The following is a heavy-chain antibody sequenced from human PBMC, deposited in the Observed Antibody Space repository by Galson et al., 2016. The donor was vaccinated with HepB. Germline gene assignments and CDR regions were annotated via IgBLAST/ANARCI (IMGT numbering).Heavy chain of an antibody. J-gene: IGHJ5*02. D-gene: IGHD3-9*01. CDR1: GYTFTDFY. Sequence: SVRVSCKASGYTFTDFYIHWVRQAPGQGLEWMGWINTNSGGTDYAQKFQDWVTMSRDTSINTTYMELTRLRSDDTAVYYCARGRYFDWMYWFDPWGQGTQVTVS. CDR3: ARGRYFDWMYWFDP. CDR2: INTNSGGT. V-gene: IGHV1-2*04.